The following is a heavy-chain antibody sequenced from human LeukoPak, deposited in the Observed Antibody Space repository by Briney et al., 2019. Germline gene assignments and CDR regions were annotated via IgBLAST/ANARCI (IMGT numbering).Heavy chain of an antibody. CDR1: GGSISSSSYH. CDR3: ARRPGYFDY. Sequence: KPSETLALTCTVSGGSISSSSYHWGWIRQPPGKGLEWIGSIYYSGTTDYNPSLKSRVTISIDTPKNEFSLKLSSVSAADTAVYYCARRPGYFDYWGQGTLVTVSS. D-gene: IGHD1-1*01. J-gene: IGHJ4*02. CDR2: IYYSGTT. V-gene: IGHV4-39*01.